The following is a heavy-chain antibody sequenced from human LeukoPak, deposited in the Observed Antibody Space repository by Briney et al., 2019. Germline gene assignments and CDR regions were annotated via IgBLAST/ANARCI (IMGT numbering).Heavy chain of an antibody. D-gene: IGHD5-18*01. CDR3: ATTRGYSTNDAFDI. CDR2: MYHTGTS. Sequence: SETVSHPRSLSCAPVTSYYGKGIRQSPGKGLEWFGYMYHTGTSDYNPSLQSRITISLDTPNNKVPLTLSSVTAADTAVYYCATTRGYSTNDAFDIWGQGTRVTVSS. CDR1: CAPVTSYY. V-gene: IGHV4-59*02. J-gene: IGHJ3*02.